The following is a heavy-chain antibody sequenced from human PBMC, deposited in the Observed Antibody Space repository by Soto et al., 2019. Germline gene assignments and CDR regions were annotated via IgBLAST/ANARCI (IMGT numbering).Heavy chain of an antibody. CDR1: GCNFVDYC. CDR2: NSWDGSST. V-gene: IGHV3-43D*04. J-gene: IGHJ6*02. D-gene: IGHD2-8*01. Sequence: GVPLTLCCTASGCNFVDYCMRWVRQASGKGLESGALNSWDGSSTYCADSVKGRFTISRVYSKSSMYLEMNSVRAEDTALYYCAKDVLSYYYGMDVWGQGTTVTVSS. CDR3: AKDVLSYYYGMDV.